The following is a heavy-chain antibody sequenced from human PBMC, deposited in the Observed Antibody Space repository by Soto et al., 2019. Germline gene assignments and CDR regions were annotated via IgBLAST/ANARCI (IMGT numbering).Heavy chain of an antibody. V-gene: IGHV4-39*01. CDR2: IYYSGST. CDR1: GGSISSSSYY. D-gene: IGHD6-19*01. J-gene: IGHJ3*02. Sequence: QLQLQESGPGLVKPSETLSLTCTVSGGSISSSSYYWGWIRQPPGKGLEWIGSIYYSGSTYYNPSLKSRVTISVDTSKNQFSLKLSSVTAADTAVYYCARKCSSGWCDVGDAFDIWGQGTMVTVSS. CDR3: ARKCSSGWCDVGDAFDI.